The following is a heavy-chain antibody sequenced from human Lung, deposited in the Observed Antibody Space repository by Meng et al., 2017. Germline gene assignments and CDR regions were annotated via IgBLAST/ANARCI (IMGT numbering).Heavy chain of an antibody. CDR3: ARGPTTMAHDFDY. D-gene: IGHD4-11*01. V-gene: IGHV4-34*01. J-gene: IGHJ4*02. Sequence: QILMEGARLVKPSEPLSLTCVVSGGSFSDYYWSWIRQPPGKGLEWIGEINHSGSTNYNPSLESRATISVDTSQNNLSLKLSSVTAADSAVYYCARGPTTMAHDFDYWGQGTLVTVSS. CDR2: INHSGST. CDR1: GGSFSDYY.